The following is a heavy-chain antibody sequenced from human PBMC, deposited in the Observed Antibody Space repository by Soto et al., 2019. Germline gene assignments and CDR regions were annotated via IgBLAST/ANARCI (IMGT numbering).Heavy chain of an antibody. CDR3: AKGASFFDSGYKFDY. J-gene: IGHJ4*02. CDR1: GFTFSSYA. Sequence: GGSLRLSCAASGFTFSSYAMSWVRQAPGKGLEWVSAISGSGGSTYYADSVKGRFTISRDNSKNTLYLQMNSLRAKDTAVYYCAKGASFFDSGYKFDYWGQGTLVTVSS. D-gene: IGHD5-12*01. V-gene: IGHV3-23*01. CDR2: ISGSGGST.